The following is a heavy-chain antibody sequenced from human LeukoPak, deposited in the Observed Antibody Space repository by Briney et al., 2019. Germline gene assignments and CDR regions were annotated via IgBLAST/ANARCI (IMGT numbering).Heavy chain of an antibody. CDR3: ARDVGLGGYDLGANFDY. D-gene: IGHD5-12*01. Sequence: ASVKVSCKASGYTLTGYYMHWVRQAPGQGLEWMGWINPNSGGTNYAQKFQGRVTMTRDTSISTAYMELSRLRSDDTAVYYCARDVGLGGYDLGANFDYWGQGTLVTVSS. J-gene: IGHJ4*02. CDR2: INPNSGGT. CDR1: GYTLTGYY. V-gene: IGHV1-2*02.